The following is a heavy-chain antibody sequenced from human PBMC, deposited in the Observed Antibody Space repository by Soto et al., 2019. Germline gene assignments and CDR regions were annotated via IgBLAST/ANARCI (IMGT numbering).Heavy chain of an antibody. D-gene: IGHD3-16*01. CDR3: AKVGPVWGAADF. Sequence: EVHLEESGGGLVKPGGSLRLSCAASGFAFSSYSIEWVRQAPGKGLEWVSCIDSTGRDEYYADSAKGRFTISRDNTKNSAFLQMNGLRAEDTSIYYCAKVGPVWGAADFWGQGTPVTVSS. J-gene: IGHJ4*02. CDR1: GFAFSSYS. CDR2: IDSTGRDE. V-gene: IGHV3-21*01.